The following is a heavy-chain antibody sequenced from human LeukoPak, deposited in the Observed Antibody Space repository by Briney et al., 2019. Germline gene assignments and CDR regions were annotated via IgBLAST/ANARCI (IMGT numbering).Heavy chain of an antibody. Sequence: GGSLRLSCAASGFTFSGYGIHWVRQAPGKGLEWVAFLSYDGSNKFYADSVKGRFTISRDNSENTLHLQMNSLKDEDTAVYYCARGLYKNGWYYFDYWGQGTLVTVSS. CDR1: GFTFSGYG. CDR2: LSYDGSNK. D-gene: IGHD6-19*01. CDR3: ARGLYKNGWYYFDY. J-gene: IGHJ4*02. V-gene: IGHV3-33*01.